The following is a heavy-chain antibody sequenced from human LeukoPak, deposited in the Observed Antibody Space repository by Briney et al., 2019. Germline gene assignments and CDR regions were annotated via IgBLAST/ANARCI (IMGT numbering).Heavy chain of an antibody. CDR3: ARACSGGVCYSDNWFDP. J-gene: IGHJ5*02. Sequence: ASVKVSCKASGYTFTSYGISWVRQAPGQGLEWMGWISAYNGNTNYAQKLQGRVTMTTDTSTSTAYMELRSLRSDDTAVYYCARACSGGVCYSDNWFDPWGQGTLVTVSS. V-gene: IGHV1-18*01. CDR2: ISAYNGNT. CDR1: GYTFTSYG. D-gene: IGHD2-15*01.